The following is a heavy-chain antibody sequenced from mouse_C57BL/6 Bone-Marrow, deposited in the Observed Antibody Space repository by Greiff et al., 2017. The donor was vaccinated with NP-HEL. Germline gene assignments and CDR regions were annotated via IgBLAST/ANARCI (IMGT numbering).Heavy chain of an antibody. CDR2: IHPNSGST. V-gene: IGHV1-64*01. CDR1: GYTFTSYW. D-gene: IGHD1-1*01. J-gene: IGHJ1*03. CDR3: ARGYYGSRGYFDV. Sequence: QVQLQQPGAELVKPGASVKLSCKASGYTFTSYWMHWVKQRPGQGLEWIGMIHPNSGSTNYNEKFKSKATLTVDKSSSTAYMQLSSLTSEDSAVYYGARGYYGSRGYFDVWGTGTTVTVSS.